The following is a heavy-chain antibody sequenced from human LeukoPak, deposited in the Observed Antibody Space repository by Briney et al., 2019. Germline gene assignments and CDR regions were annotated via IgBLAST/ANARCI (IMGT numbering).Heavy chain of an antibody. CDR1: GFTFSRYA. CDR3: ARDTFHPGLIDS. D-gene: IGHD2-21*01. Sequence: GGSLRPSCAASGFTFSRYAMNWVRQAPGKGLEWVSYINTDSSDIHYADSVKGRFTISRDNARNTLYLQLSSLRAEDSAVYYCARDTFHPGLIDSWGQGTLVTVSS. J-gene: IGHJ4*02. V-gene: IGHV3-21*05. CDR2: INTDSSDI.